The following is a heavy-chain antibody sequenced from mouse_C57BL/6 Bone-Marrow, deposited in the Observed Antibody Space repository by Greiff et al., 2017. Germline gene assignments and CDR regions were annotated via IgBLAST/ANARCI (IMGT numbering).Heavy chain of an antibody. CDR2: IYPGDGGT. V-gene: IGHV1-82*01. CDR1: GYAFSSSW. Sequence: VQLQQSGPELVKPGASVKISCKASGYAFSSSWMNWVKQRPGKGLEWIGRIYPGDGGTNYNGKFKGKATLPADTSSSTSYMQLSSLTSEESAVYFCVKSWFFVAPFDYWGQGTTLTVSS. CDR3: VKSWFFVAPFDY. D-gene: IGHD1-1*01. J-gene: IGHJ2*01.